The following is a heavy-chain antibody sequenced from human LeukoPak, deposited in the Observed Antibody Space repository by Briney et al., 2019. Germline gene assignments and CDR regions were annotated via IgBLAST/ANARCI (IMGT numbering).Heavy chain of an antibody. CDR2: IYTPGST. Sequence: PSETLSLTCTVSGGSISSYHWSWIRQPAGKGLEWIGHIYTPGSTKYNPSLKSRVTMSVDTSKNQFSLKLSSVTAADTAVYYCARAYHSSWYLNWFDPWGQGTLVTVSS. CDR3: ARAYHSSWYLNWFDP. CDR1: GGSISSYH. D-gene: IGHD6-13*01. J-gene: IGHJ5*02. V-gene: IGHV4-4*07.